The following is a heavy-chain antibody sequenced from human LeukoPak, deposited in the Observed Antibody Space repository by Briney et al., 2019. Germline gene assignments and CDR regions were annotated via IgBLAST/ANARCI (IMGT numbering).Heavy chain of an antibody. J-gene: IGHJ4*02. D-gene: IGHD1/OR15-1a*01. Sequence: GGSLRLSCAASGFIFTDYGMHWVRQAPGKGREWLTFIRYAGIYKYYADSVTGRFTISRDNSNNTLYLQMNSLTSEDTAVYYCAKEGTPSKPSDLDHWGQGTLVTVSS. CDR3: AKEGTPSKPSDLDH. CDR2: IRYAGIYK. CDR1: GFIFTDYG. V-gene: IGHV3-30*02.